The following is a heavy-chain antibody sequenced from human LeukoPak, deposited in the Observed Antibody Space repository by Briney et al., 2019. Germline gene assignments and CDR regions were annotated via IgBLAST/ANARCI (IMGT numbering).Heavy chain of an antibody. CDR2: IYYSGST. D-gene: IGHD5-12*01. J-gene: IGHJ3*02. V-gene: IGHV4-59*11. CDR1: GGSISSHY. Sequence: PSVTLSLTCTVSGGSISSHYWSWIRQPPGKGLEWIGYIYYSGSTNYNPSLKSRVTISVDTSKNQFSLKLSSVTAADTAVYYCASPGVATTSDAFDIWGQGTMVTVSS. CDR3: ASPGVATTSDAFDI.